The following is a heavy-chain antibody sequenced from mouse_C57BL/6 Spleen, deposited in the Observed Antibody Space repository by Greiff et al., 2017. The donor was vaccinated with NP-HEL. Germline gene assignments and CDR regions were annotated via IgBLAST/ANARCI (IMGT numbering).Heavy chain of an antibody. D-gene: IGHD4-1*01. Sequence: VQLVESGPGLVAPSQSLSITCTVSGFSLTSYGVDWVRQSPGKGLEWLGVIWGVGSTNYNSALKSRLSISKDNSKSQVFLKMNSLQTDDTAMYYCASGANSAWFAYWGQGTLVTVSA. CDR1: GFSLTSYG. J-gene: IGHJ3*01. CDR2: IWGVGST. CDR3: ASGANSAWFAY. V-gene: IGHV2-6*01.